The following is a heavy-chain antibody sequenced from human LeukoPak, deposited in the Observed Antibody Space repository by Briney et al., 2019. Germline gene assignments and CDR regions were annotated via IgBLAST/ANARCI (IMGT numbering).Heavy chain of an antibody. CDR1: GYTFTSYY. CDR3: ARDQGLYYMDV. Sequence: ASVKVSCKASGYTFTSYYMYWVRQAPGQGLEWMGIINPSGGSTNYAQNLQGRVTMTTDTSASTAYMELRSLRSDDTAVYYCARDQGLYYMDVWGKGTTVTISS. V-gene: IGHV1-46*01. CDR2: INPSGGST. J-gene: IGHJ6*03.